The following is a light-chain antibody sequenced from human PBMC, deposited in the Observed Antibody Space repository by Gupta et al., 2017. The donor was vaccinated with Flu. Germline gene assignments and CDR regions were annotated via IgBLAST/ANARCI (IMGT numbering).Light chain of an antibody. J-gene: IGKJ4*01. CDR2: AAS. V-gene: IGKV1-39*01. CDR1: QNIRYF. CDR3: QQRDNTPIT. Sequence: DIHMTQSPSSLSASVGDRVTITCRASQNIRYFVNWYQQKPGQGPELLIYAASSLQSGAPSRFSGRGSGTDFTLTISRLQPEDFAIYYCQQRDNTPITFGRGTKVEIK.